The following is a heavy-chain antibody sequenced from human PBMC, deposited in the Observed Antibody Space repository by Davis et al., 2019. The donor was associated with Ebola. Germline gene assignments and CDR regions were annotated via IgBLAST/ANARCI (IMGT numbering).Heavy chain of an antibody. CDR1: GFTFSSYW. D-gene: IGHD3-22*01. CDR3: AREMKRYYDSSGYYLAGFDH. CDR2: IYSGGSA. Sequence: GESLKISCAASGFTFSSYWMHWVRQAPGKGLEWVSVIYSGGSAYYTDSVRDRFTISRDNSKNTVYLQMNNLRTDDTAVYYCAREMKRYYDSSGYYLAGFDHWGQGTLVTVSS. V-gene: IGHV3-66*01. J-gene: IGHJ4*02.